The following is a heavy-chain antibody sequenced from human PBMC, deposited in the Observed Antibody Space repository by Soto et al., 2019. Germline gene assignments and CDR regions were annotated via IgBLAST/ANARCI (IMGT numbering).Heavy chain of an antibody. Sequence: ASVKVSCKASGGTFSSYAISWVRQAPGQGLEWMGGIIPIFGTANYAQKFQGRVTITADESTSTAYMELSSLRSEDTAVYYCARVVGPTGYYYYGMDVWGQGTTVTVSS. CDR1: GGTFSSYA. J-gene: IGHJ6*02. D-gene: IGHD2-15*01. V-gene: IGHV1-69*13. CDR2: IIPIFGTA. CDR3: ARVVGPTGYYYYGMDV.